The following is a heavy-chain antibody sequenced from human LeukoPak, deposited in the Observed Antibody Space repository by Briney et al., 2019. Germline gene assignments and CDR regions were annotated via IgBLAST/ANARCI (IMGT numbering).Heavy chain of an antibody. CDR3: AKDPTWIQLWSTWVDY. Sequence: GGSLRLSCAASGFPFSSYAMSWVRQAPGKGLEWVSAISGSGGSTYYADSVKGRFPISRDNSKNTLYLQMNSLRAEDTAVYYCAKDPTWIQLWSTWVDYWGQGTLVTVSS. J-gene: IGHJ4*02. V-gene: IGHV3-23*01. CDR1: GFPFSSYA. D-gene: IGHD5-18*01. CDR2: ISGSGGST.